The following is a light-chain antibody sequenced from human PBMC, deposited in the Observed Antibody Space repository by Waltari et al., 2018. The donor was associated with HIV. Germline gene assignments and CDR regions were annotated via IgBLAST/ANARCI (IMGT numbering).Light chain of an antibody. CDR2: NTN. CDR1: LGSVPTTYH. J-gene: IGLJ2*01. V-gene: IGLV8-61*01. CDR3: VLYMGSGISV. Sequence: SVVTQQPSLPVYPRGTGTLSCCLILGSVPTTYHPSRYQHTPGQAPRTLIYNTNTRSSGVPDRFSGSILGNKAALNISGAQADDECDYYCVLYMGSGISVFGGGTKLTVL.